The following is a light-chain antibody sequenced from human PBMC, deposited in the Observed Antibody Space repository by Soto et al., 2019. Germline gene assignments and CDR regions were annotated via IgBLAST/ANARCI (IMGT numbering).Light chain of an antibody. CDR2: DVS. Sequence: QSALTQPASVSGSPGQSITISCTGTSSDVGDYNYISWYQQHPGKAPKLMIYDVSNRPSGMSNRFSGSKSGNTASLTISGLQAEDEADYYCSSYTSSSTLFGTGTKLTVL. CDR3: SSYTSSSTL. CDR1: SSDVGDYNY. J-gene: IGLJ1*01. V-gene: IGLV2-14*01.